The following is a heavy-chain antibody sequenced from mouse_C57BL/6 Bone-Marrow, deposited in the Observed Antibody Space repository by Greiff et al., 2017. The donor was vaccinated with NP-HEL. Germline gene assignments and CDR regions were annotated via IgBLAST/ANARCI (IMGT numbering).Heavy chain of an antibody. CDR3: TRPPYYYGSSLYAMDY. D-gene: IGHD1-1*01. CDR2: IYPGNSDT. CDR1: GYTFTSYW. V-gene: IGHV1-5*01. Sequence: EVKLQQSGTVLARPGASVKMSCKTSGYTFTSYWMHWVKQRPGQGLEWIGAIYPGNSDTSYNQKFKGKAKLTAVTSASTAYMELSSLTNEDSAVYYCTRPPYYYGSSLYAMDYWGQGTSVTVSS. J-gene: IGHJ4*01.